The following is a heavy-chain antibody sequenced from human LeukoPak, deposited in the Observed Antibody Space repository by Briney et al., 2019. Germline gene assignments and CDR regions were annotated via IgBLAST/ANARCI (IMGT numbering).Heavy chain of an antibody. CDR3: ARVFRPSLTVFIIRGAFDI. Sequence: GGSLRLSCAASGFTFSSYSMNWVRQAPGKGLEWVSSISSSSSYIYYADSVKGRFTISRDNAKNSLYLQMTSLRAEDTAVYYCARVFRPSLTVFIIRGAFDIWGQGTMVTVSS. CDR1: GFTFSSYS. V-gene: IGHV3-21*01. J-gene: IGHJ3*02. CDR2: ISSSSSYI. D-gene: IGHD3-3*01.